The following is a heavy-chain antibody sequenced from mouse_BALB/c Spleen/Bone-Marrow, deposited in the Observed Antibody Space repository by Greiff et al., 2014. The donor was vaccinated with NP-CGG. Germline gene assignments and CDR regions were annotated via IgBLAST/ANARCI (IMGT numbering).Heavy chain of an antibody. CDR1: SYTFTDYA. D-gene: IGHD2-14*01. CDR2: ISNYYGNT. V-gene: IGHV1-67*01. Sequence: QVQLQQSGPELVRPGVSVKISCKGSSYTFTDYAMHWVKQSHAKSLEWIGVISNYYGNTNYNQKFKGKATMTVDKSSSTAYMELARLTSEDSAVYYCARSGYRYEDYYAMDYWGQGTSVTVSS. J-gene: IGHJ4*01. CDR3: ARSGYRYEDYYAMDY.